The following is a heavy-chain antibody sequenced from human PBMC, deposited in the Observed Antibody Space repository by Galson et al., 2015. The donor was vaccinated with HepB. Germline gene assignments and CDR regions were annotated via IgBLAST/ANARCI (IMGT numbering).Heavy chain of an antibody. CDR1: GGTFSSYT. CDR2: IIPILGIA. V-gene: IGHV1-69*02. Sequence: SVKVSCKASGGTFSSYTISWVRQAPGQGLEWMGRIIPILGIANYAQKFQGRVTITADKSTSTAYMELSSLRSEDTAVYYCAFVTKLVVVTNDAFDIWGQGTMVTVSS. J-gene: IGHJ3*02. D-gene: IGHD3-22*01. CDR3: AFVTKLVVVTNDAFDI.